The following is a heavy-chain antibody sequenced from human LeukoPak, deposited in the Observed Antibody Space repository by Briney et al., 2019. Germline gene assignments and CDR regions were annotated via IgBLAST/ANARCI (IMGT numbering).Heavy chain of an antibody. CDR1: GFIFSRYG. J-gene: IGHJ6*02. CDR2: ISNSGGST. Sequence: GGSLRLSRVASGFIFSRYGMHCVRQAPGNGLEYVSAISNSGGSTYYGNSVKGRFTISRDNSKNTLYLQMGSLRGEDMAVYYCARGLITGAAGTYYYYGMDVWGQGTTVTVSS. D-gene: IGHD6-13*01. V-gene: IGHV3-64*01. CDR3: ARGLITGAAGTYYYYGMDV.